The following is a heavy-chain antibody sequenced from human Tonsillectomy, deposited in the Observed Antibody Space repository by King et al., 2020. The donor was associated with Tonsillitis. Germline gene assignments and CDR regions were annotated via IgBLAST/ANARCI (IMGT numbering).Heavy chain of an antibody. V-gene: IGHV3-23*04. Sequence: VQLVESGGGLVQPGGALRLSCAASGFTVSSYAMSWVRQAPGKGLEWVSAISGSGGSTYYADSVKGRFTISRDNSKNTLYLQMNSLRAEDTAVYYCAKDKPTFGGVIGCFDYWGQGTLVTVSS. CDR2: ISGSGGST. D-gene: IGHD3-16*02. CDR1: GFTVSSYA. CDR3: AKDKPTFGGVIGCFDY. J-gene: IGHJ4*02.